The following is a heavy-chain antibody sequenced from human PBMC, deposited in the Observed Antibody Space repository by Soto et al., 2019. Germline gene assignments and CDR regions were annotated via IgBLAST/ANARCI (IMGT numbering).Heavy chain of an antibody. D-gene: IGHD4-17*01. CDR2: ISAYNGNT. J-gene: IGHJ5*02. Sequence: ASVKVSCKASGYTFTNYGITWVRQAPGQGLEWMGWISAYNGNTNYAQKFQGRVTMTTDTSTSTAYMELRSLRSDDTAVYYCARDISTKVTSPFNWFDPWGQGTLVTVSS. V-gene: IGHV1-18*01. CDR3: ARDISTKVTSPFNWFDP. CDR1: GYTFTNYG.